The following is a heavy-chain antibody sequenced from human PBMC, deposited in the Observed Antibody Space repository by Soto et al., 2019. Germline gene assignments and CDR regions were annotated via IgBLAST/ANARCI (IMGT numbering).Heavy chain of an antibody. V-gene: IGHV3-30*18. CDR2: ISYDGSNK. CDR3: AKDGATITPDYYGLDA. D-gene: IGHD5-12*01. J-gene: IGHJ6*02. CDR1: GFIFSSYS. Sequence: GGSLRLSCGGSGFIFSSYSMHWVRQAPGKGLEWVSFISYDGSNKDDVDSAKGRFTISRDNSKNTLYLQMDSLRVEDTAVYYCAKDGATITPDYYGLDAWGQGTTVTVSS.